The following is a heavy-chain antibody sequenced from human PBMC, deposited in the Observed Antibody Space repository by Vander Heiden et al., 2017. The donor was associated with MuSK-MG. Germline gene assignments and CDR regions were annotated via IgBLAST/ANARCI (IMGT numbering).Heavy chain of an antibody. CDR1: GFSFSSNA. Sequence: EVQLLESGGGLVQPGGSLRLSCAASGFSFSSNAMSWVRQAPRRGLEWVSTISGSGAGTYYADSVKGRFTISRDKSKNTLYLQMNSLRAEDTAVYYCAKGENTVLTPVDNWGQGTLVTVSS. D-gene: IGHD4-17*01. CDR2: ISGSGAGT. J-gene: IGHJ4*02. CDR3: AKGENTVLTPVDN. V-gene: IGHV3-23*01.